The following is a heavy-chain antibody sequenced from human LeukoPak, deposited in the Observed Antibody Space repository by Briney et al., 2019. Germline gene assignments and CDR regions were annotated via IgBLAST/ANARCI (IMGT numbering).Heavy chain of an antibody. CDR1: GGTFSSYA. Sequence: SVEVSRKASGGTFSSYAISWVRQAPGQGLEWMGRIIPIFGIANYAQKFQGRVTITADKSTSTAYMELSSLRSEDTAVYYCARDLYDSIHDYWGQGTLVTVSS. V-gene: IGHV1-69*04. CDR2: IIPIFGIA. CDR3: ARDLYDSIHDY. D-gene: IGHD3-22*01. J-gene: IGHJ4*02.